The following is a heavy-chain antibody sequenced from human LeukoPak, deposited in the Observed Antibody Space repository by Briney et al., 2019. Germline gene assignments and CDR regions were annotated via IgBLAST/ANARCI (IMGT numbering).Heavy chain of an antibody. CDR2: TYYRSKWYN. V-gene: IGHV6-1*01. J-gene: IGHJ4*02. CDR3: ARAGGDSWYFDY. Sequence: SQTLSLTCALSGDTVSSNSAAWNWIRQSPSRGLEWLGRTYYRSKWYNDYAVSVKGRITINPDTSKNQFSLQLNSVTPEDTAVYYCARAGGDSWYFDYWGQGTLVTVSS. CDR1: GDTVSSNSAA. D-gene: IGHD2-21*02.